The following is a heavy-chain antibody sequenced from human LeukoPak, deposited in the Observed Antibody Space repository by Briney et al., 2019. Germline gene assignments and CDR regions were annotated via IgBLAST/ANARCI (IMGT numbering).Heavy chain of an antibody. CDR2: IYPGDSDT. V-gene: IGHV5-51*01. Sequence: GVSLKISCKGSGYSFTSYWIGWVRQMPGKGLEWMGIIYPGDSDTRYSPSFQGQVTISADKSISTAYLQWSSLKASDTAMYYCARSNYYDSSGYYYAGYWGQGTLVTVSS. CDR3: ARSNYYDSSGYYYAGY. J-gene: IGHJ4*02. CDR1: GYSFTSYW. D-gene: IGHD3-22*01.